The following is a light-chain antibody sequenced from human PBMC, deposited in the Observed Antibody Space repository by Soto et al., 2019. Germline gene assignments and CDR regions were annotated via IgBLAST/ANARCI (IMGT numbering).Light chain of an antibody. CDR1: SSDVGSYNL. J-gene: IGLJ2*01. CDR3: CSYAGSSYVV. Sequence: QSALTQPASVSGSPEQSITISCTGTSSDVGSYNLVSWYQHHPGKAPKLMIYEGNKRPSGISNRFSGSKSGNTASLTISGLQAEDEADYYCCSYAGSSYVVFGGGTKLTVL. V-gene: IGLV2-23*01. CDR2: EGN.